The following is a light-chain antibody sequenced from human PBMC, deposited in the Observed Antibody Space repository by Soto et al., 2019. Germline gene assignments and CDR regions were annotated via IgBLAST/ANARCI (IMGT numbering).Light chain of an antibody. Sequence: EVVLTQSPVTLSLSPGDRATLSCRASQSFRGLLAWYQQKPGQAPRLLSYDAYNRATGIPPRFSGSGSGTDFTLTISSLEPEDSAVYYCQQRHMWPITFGQGTRLEI. V-gene: IGKV3-11*01. CDR2: DAY. J-gene: IGKJ5*01. CDR3: QQRHMWPIT. CDR1: QSFRGL.